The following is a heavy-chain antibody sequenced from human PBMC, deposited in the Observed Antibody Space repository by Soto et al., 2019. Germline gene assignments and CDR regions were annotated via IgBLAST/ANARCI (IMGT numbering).Heavy chain of an antibody. V-gene: IGHV1-69*02. J-gene: IGHJ4*02. CDR2: IIPSLGLL. CDR3: VLPGSLVPH. D-gene: IGHD2-8*02. CDR1: GGTFSSYS. Sequence: QVHLLQSGAEVKKPGSSVKVACRASGGTFSSYSISWVRQAPGQGLEWMGRIIPSLGLLNYAQKFQGRVRITADKSTSTAYMEPSGPPSEDTAVYYCVLPGSLVPHWGQGTLVTVSS.